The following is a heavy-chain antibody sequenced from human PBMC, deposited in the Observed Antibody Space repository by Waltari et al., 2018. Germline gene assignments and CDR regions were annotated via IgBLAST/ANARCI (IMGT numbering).Heavy chain of an antibody. J-gene: IGHJ6*02. CDR1: GFTFSTYA. D-gene: IGHD7-27*01. CDR2: LSASGGDI. Sequence: EVQLLESGGGLVHPGGSLRLSCSVSGFTFSTYAMTWVRQAPGKGGEWVSGLSASGGDIYYADSVKGRFTISRDNSRDTVFLQMDSLRVEDTALYFCAKGIGTGENFEYYGMDAWGQGTTVIVSS. CDR3: AKGIGTGENFEYYGMDA. V-gene: IGHV3-23*01.